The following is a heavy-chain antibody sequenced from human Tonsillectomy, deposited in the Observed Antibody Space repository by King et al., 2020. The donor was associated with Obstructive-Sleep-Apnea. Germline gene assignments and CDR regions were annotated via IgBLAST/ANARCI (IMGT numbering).Heavy chain of an antibody. Sequence: QLVQSGGEVKKPGASVKVSCQASGYTFTSYGISWVRQAPGQGLEWMGWISGYDGNTNYVQKYQARVTMTTDTSTNTAYMELRSLRSDDTAVYYCARDKTRHYDIPVTGLDYWGQGTLVTVSS. J-gene: IGHJ4*02. CDR3: ARDKTRHYDIPVTGLDY. V-gene: IGHV1-18*01. D-gene: IGHD6-19*01. CDR1: GYTFTSYG. CDR2: ISGYDGNT.